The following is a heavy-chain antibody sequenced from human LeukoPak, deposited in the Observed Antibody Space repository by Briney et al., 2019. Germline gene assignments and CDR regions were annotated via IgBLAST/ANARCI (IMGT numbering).Heavy chain of an antibody. V-gene: IGHV1-2*02. CDR3: ARIGVSGSYWDFDS. CDR1: GDTFTDYF. J-gene: IGHJ4*02. CDR2: IDARDGGT. D-gene: IGHD1-26*01. Sequence: ASLKVSCMHSGDTFTDYFTHWGPPAPGEGLGWMGWIDARDGGTRYAQNLQGRVTITRDTSISTAYMELSSQTSDDTDMYYCARIGVSGSYWDFDSWGQGTLVTVSS.